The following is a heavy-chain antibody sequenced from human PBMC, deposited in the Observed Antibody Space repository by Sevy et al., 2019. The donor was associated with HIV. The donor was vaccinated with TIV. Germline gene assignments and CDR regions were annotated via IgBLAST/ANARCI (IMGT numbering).Heavy chain of an antibody. Sequence: GSLRLSCVASGFNFSPYAMHWVRQGPGKGLEWVATISSDGSTRSYVDSVKGRFSISRDNSKNTLYLQMNNLTPEDTAVFYCAKEGYYYDSRSSDWFDPWGQGTLVTVSS. CDR1: GFNFSPYA. J-gene: IGHJ5*02. V-gene: IGHV3-30*18. CDR3: AKEGYYYDSRSSDWFDP. D-gene: IGHD3-22*01. CDR2: ISSDGSTR.